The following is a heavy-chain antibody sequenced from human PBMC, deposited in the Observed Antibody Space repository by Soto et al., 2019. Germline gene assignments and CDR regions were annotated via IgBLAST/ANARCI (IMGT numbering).Heavy chain of an antibody. CDR2: IWYDGSNK. V-gene: IGHV3-33*01. D-gene: IGHD4-17*01. Sequence: PGGSLRLSCAASGFTFSSYGMHWVRQAPGKGLEWVAVIWYDGSNKYYADSVKGRFTISRDNSKNTLYLQMNSLRAEDTAVYYCARIGDDDAFDIWGQGTMVTVSS. CDR3: ARIGDDDAFDI. CDR1: GFTFSSYG. J-gene: IGHJ3*02.